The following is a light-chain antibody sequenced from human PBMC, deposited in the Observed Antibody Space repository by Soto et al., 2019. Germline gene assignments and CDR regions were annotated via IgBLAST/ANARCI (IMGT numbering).Light chain of an antibody. CDR2: DAS. J-gene: IGKJ4*01. V-gene: IGKV3-11*01. Sequence: IVLTQSPATLSLSPGERATLSCRASQSVSSYLAWYQQKPGQAPRLLIYDASNRATGIPARFSGSGSGTDFTLTISSLEPEDFAVYYCKQRSDWVSFGGGTKVDIK. CDR1: QSVSSY. CDR3: KQRSDWVS.